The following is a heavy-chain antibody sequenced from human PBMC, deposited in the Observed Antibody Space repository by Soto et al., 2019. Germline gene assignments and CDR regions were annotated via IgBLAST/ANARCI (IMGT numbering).Heavy chain of an antibody. D-gene: IGHD3-3*02. CDR1: GGSISSSSYY. CDR2: IYYSGST. Sequence: SDTLSLTWTVSGGSISSSSYYWGWIRQPPGKGLEGIGSIYYSGSTYYNPSLKSRVTISVDTSKNQFSLKLSSVTAADTAVYYCASPKIAFYNWFDPWGQGTLVTVSS. V-gene: IGHV4-39*01. J-gene: IGHJ5*02. CDR3: ASPKIAFYNWFDP.